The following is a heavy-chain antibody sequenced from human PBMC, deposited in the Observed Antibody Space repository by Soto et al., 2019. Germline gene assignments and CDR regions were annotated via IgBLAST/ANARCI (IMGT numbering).Heavy chain of an antibody. CDR3: ARARLRAVYAFDF. V-gene: IGHV4-31*03. CDR1: GVSITSGAYY. D-gene: IGHD4-17*01. Sequence: PSETLSLTCTLSGVSITSGAYYWTWVRQHPGKGLEWIGYIYYNGNTYSSPSLKSRLTISIDTSKNQFSLKLSSVTAADTAMYYCARARLRAVYAFDFWGQGTIVTVS. CDR2: IYYNGNT. J-gene: IGHJ3*01.